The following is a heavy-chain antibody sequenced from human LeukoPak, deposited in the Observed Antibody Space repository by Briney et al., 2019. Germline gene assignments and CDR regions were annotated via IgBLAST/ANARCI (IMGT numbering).Heavy chain of an antibody. CDR2: IRRDGDVE. J-gene: IGHJ3*02. V-gene: IGHV3-7*01. CDR3: ARDDSPQDSGRYFDAFDM. CDR1: GFTFSTYW. D-gene: IGHD3-10*01. Sequence: GGSLRLSCVGSGFTFSTYWMTWVRQAPGKGLEWVANIRRDGDVEHYADSVRGRLTVSRDNAKNSMYLQMNSLRAEDTAVYYCARDDSPQDSGRYFDAFDMWGQGTMVTVSS.